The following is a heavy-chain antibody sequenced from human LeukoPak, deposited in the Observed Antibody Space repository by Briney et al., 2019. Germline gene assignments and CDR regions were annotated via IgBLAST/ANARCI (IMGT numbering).Heavy chain of an antibody. J-gene: IGHJ4*02. CDR1: GFTFSSYS. V-gene: IGHV3-21*01. D-gene: IGHD3-10*01. CDR3: GRKHYYGSGSYYTFDY. CDR2: ISSSSSYI. Sequence: PGGSLRLFCAASGFTFSSYSMNWVRQAPGKGLEWVSSISSSSSYIYYADSVKGRFTISRDNAKNSLYPQMNSLRAEDTAVYYCGRKHYYGSGSYYTFDYWGQGTLVTVSS.